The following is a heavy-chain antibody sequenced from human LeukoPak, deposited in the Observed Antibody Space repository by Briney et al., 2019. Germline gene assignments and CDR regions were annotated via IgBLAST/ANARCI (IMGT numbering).Heavy chain of an antibody. CDR2: INHSGST. Sequence: SETLSLTCAVYGGSFSGYYWSWIRQPPGKGLEWIGEINHSGSTNYNPSLKGRVTISVDTSKNQFSLKLSSVTAADTAVYYCARDDILTGYSFDYWGQGTLVTVSS. D-gene: IGHD3-9*01. CDR3: ARDDILTGYSFDY. CDR1: GGSFSGYY. V-gene: IGHV4-34*01. J-gene: IGHJ4*02.